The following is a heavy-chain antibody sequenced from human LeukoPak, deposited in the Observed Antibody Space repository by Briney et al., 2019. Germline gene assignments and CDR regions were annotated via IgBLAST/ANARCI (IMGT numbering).Heavy chain of an antibody. CDR1: GGTFSSYA. CDR3: ARHVSTTGTTGYYYFDY. CDR2: IIPIFGTA. Sequence: SVKVSCKASGGTFSSYAISWVRQAPGQGLEWVGGIIPIFGTANYAQKFQGRVTITADESTSTAYMELSSLRSEDTAVYYCARHVSTTGTTGYYYFDYWGQGTLVTVSS. D-gene: IGHD1-1*01. J-gene: IGHJ4*02. V-gene: IGHV1-69*13.